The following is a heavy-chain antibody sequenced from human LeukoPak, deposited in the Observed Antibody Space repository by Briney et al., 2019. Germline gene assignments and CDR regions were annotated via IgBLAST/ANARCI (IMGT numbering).Heavy chain of an antibody. CDR1: GHTFTGYY. D-gene: IGHD5-18*01. CDR2: INPNSGGT. Sequence: GASVIVSCKSSGHTFTGYYMHWARHAPRQGLEWMRWINPNSGGTNYSQRFQGRVTMTRDTSISTAYSELSRLRSDDTAVYCCARAREYTAMVIDYWGQGTLVTVSS. CDR3: ARAREYTAMVIDY. J-gene: IGHJ4*03. V-gene: IGHV1-2*02.